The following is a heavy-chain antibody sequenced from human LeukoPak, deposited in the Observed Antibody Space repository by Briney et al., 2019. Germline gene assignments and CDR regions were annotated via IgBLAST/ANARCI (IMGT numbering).Heavy chain of an antibody. J-gene: IGHJ5*02. Sequence: GASVKVSCKASGYTFTSYDINWVRQATGQGLEWMGLMNPNSGNTGYAQKFQGRVTMTRNTSISTAYMELSSLRSEDTAVYYCARLTHSSSWTNWFDPWGQGTLVTVSS. V-gene: IGHV1-8*01. D-gene: IGHD6-13*01. CDR2: MNPNSGNT. CDR1: GYTFTSYD. CDR3: ARLTHSSSWTNWFDP.